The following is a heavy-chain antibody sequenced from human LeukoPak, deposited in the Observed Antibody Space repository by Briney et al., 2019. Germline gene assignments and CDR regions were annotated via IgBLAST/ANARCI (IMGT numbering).Heavy chain of an antibody. CDR2: IYSGGST. D-gene: IGHD6-13*01. J-gene: IGHJ3*02. CDR3: AKDRYSSSWYEWAFDAFDI. V-gene: IGHV3-53*01. Sequence: GGSLRLSCAASEFSVGSNYMTWVRQAPGKGLEWVSLIYSGGSTYYADSVKGRFTISRDNSKNTLYLQMNSLRAEDTAVYYCAKDRYSSSWYEWAFDAFDIWGQGTMVTVSS. CDR1: EFSVGSNY.